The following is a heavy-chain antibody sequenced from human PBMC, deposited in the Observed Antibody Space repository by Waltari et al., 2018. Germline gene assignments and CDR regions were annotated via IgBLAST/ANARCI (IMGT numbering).Heavy chain of an antibody. D-gene: IGHD5-12*01. CDR1: GYSISSGYY. CDR3: ARSAGYEHIIHLDY. Sequence: QVQLQESGPGLVKHSETLSLTCAVSGYSISSGYYWGWIRQPPGKGLEWIGSIYYSGSTYYNPSLKGRVIISVDTSKNQFSLKLSSLTAADTAMYYCARSAGYEHIIHLDYWGQGTLVTVSS. J-gene: IGHJ4*02. V-gene: IGHV4-38-2*01. CDR2: IYYSGST.